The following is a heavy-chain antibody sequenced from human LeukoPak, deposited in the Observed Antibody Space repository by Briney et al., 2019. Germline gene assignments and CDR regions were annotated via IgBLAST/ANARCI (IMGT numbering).Heavy chain of an antibody. J-gene: IGHJ3*02. Sequence: GGSLRLSCAASGFTFSSYWMVWVRQAPGKGLEWVASIKQDGSEKYYVDSMKGRFTISRDNAKNSLYLQMNSLRAEDTAVYYCARERKISGSYGLPDAFDIWGQGTMVTVSS. CDR3: ARERKISGSYGLPDAFDI. D-gene: IGHD1-26*01. V-gene: IGHV3-7*01. CDR2: IKQDGSEK. CDR1: GFTFSSYW.